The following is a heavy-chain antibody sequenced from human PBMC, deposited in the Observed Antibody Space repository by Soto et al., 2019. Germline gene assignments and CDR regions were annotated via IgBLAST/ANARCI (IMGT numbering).Heavy chain of an antibody. V-gene: IGHV4-34*01. J-gene: IGHJ4*02. CDR1: GGSFSGYY. CDR3: ARYSPYSSSFYYFDY. D-gene: IGHD6-6*01. CDR2: INHSGST. Sequence: SETLSLTCAVYGGSFSGYYWSWIRQPPGKGLEWIGEINHSGSTNYNPSLKSRVTISVDTSKNQFSLKLSSVTAADTAVYYCARYSPYSSSFYYFDYWGQGTLVTVSS.